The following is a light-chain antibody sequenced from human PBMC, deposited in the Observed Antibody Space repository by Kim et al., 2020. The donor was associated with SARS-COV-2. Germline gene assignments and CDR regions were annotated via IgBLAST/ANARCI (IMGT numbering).Light chain of an antibody. CDR3: QQYGSSPGT. CDR2: GAS. Sequence: SPGERATLSCRASQSVSSSYLAWYQQKPGQAPRLLIYGASSRATGIPDRFSGSGSGTDFTLTISRLEPEDFAMYYCQQYGSSPGTFGQGTKVDIK. V-gene: IGKV3-20*01. CDR1: QSVSSSY. J-gene: IGKJ1*01.